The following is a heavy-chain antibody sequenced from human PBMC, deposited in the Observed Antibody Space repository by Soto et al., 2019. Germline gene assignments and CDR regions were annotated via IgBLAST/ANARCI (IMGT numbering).Heavy chain of an antibody. J-gene: IGHJ4*02. V-gene: IGHV4-4*02. D-gene: IGHD2-8*01. CDR2: IFYSGST. CDR3: VHHGGVPYYHDF. CDR1: GGSLSSSSW. Sequence: TLSLTCAVSGGSLSSSSWWSWVRQPPGKTLEWLGEIFYSGSTKYNPSLNSRVTISADRSKNDFSLRLSSVTAADTAVYYCVHHGGVPYYHDFWGQGMLVTVSS.